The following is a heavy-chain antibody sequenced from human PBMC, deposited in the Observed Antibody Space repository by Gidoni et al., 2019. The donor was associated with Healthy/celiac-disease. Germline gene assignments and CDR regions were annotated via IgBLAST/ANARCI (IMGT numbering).Heavy chain of an antibody. CDR2: ISSDGSNK. V-gene: IGHV3-30*18. Sequence: QVQLVESGGGVVQPGRFLRLSCAASGFTLRIDGMNWGRQAPGKWLEWLAVISSDGSNKYYADSVKGRFNISRDNSKNTLYLQMNSLRAEDTAVYYCAKESSTSLYYYYYYMDVWGKGTTVTVSS. J-gene: IGHJ6*03. CDR1: GFTLRIDG. CDR3: AKESSTSLYYYYYYMDV. D-gene: IGHD2-2*01.